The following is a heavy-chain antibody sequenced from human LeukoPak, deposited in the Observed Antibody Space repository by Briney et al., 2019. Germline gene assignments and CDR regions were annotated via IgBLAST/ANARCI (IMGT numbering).Heavy chain of an antibody. CDR1: GFTFSSYW. J-gene: IGHJ4*02. CDR3: ARWGNDYSQFDS. Sequence: GGSLRLSCAASGFTFSSYWMTWVRQAPGKGLEWVSVVSGSGDNTNYADSVKGRFTISRDNSKNTLFLQMNSLRTEDTAVYFCARWGNDYSQFDSWGQGTLVTVS. V-gene: IGHV3-23*01. CDR2: VSGSGDNT. D-gene: IGHD4-11*01.